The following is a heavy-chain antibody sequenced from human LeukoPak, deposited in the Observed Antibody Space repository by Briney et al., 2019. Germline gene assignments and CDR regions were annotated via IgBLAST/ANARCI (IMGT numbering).Heavy chain of an antibody. Sequence: GGSLRLSCAASGFTFSTYWMHWVRQAPGKGLVWVSRIKSDGSSTCYADSVKGRFTISRDNAKNTLYLQMNSLRAEDTAVYYCARSDYYDNWGQGTLVTVSS. V-gene: IGHV3-74*01. J-gene: IGHJ4*02. CDR3: ARSDYYDN. CDR2: IKSDGSST. CDR1: GFTFSTYW.